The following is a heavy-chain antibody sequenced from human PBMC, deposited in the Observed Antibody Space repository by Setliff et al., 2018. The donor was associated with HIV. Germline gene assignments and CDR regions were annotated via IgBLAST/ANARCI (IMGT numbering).Heavy chain of an antibody. CDR2: IYSSGTT. V-gene: IGHV4-61*09. CDR3: ARCITSVGTRWFDP. Sequence: SETLSLTCIVSGDSINRGSYYWTWIRQPAGKGLEWIGHIYSSGTTNHNPSLKNRVTISVDTSTNQFSLKLRSVTAADTAVYYCARCITSVGTRWFDPWGQGTLVTVSS. J-gene: IGHJ5*02. CDR1: GDSINRGSYY.